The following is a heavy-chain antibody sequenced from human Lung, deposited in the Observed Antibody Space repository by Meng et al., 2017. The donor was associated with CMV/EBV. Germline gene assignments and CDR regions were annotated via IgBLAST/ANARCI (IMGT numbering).Heavy chain of an antibody. D-gene: IGHD6-6*01. CDR2: IKPYNGNT. V-gene: IGHV1-18*01. Sequence: VQLVQAGGEVKRPGASVQVSCKTSGYTFRRYAITWVRQAPGQGLEWMGWIKPYNGNTDHAQNLQARLTMTTDTSTSTVYMELGSLRSDDTAVYYCARGRVSYSSSSSLNYWGQGTLVTVSS. J-gene: IGHJ4*02. CDR1: GYTFRRYA. CDR3: ARGRVSYSSSSSLNY.